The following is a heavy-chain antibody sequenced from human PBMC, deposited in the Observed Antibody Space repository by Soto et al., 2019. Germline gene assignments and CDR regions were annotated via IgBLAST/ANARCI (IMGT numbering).Heavy chain of an antibody. V-gene: IGHV3-23*01. CDR1: GFTFSSYA. CDR3: AKDLYSGSYYGYYYYGMDV. J-gene: IGHJ6*02. CDR2: ISGSGGST. D-gene: IGHD1-26*01. Sequence: GGSLRLSCAASGFTFSSYAMSWVRQAPGKGLEWVSAISGSGGSTYYADSMKGRFTISRDNSKNTLYLQMNSLRAEDTAVYYCAKDLYSGSYYGYYYYGMDVWGQGTTVTVSS.